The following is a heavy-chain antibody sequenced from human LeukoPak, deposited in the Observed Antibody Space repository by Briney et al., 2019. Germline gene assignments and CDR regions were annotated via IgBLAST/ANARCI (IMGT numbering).Heavy chain of an antibody. V-gene: IGHV3-11*01. Sequence: CAATRVRLRDYFVRWFGGVHGQELGVVEYTNTAGNTIYYADSMKGRFTISRDNAKNSLYLQMNTLRAEDTAVYYSVRATYDSSAVDAFDIWGQGTMVTVS. CDR3: VRATYDSSAVDAFDI. CDR2: TNTAGNTI. J-gene: IGHJ3*02. CDR1: RVRLRDYF. D-gene: IGHD3-22*01.